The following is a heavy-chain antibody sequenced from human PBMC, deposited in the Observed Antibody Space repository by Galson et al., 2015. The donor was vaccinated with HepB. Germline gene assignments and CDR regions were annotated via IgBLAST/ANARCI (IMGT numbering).Heavy chain of an antibody. CDR2: ISYDGSNK. J-gene: IGHJ4*02. CDR3: AREPYCSSTSCTQGEYYFDY. CDR1: GFTFSSYA. V-gene: IGHV3-30*04. D-gene: IGHD2-2*01. Sequence: SLRLSCAASGFTFSSYAMHWVRQAPGKGLEWVAVISYDGSNKYYADSVKGRFTISRDNSKNTLYLQMNSLRAGDTAVYYCAREPYCSSTSCTQGEYYFDYWGQGTLVTVSS.